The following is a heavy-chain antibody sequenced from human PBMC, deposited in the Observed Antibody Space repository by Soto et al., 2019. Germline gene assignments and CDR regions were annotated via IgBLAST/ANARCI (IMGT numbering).Heavy chain of an antibody. Sequence: SVKVSCKASGGTFSSYAISWVRQAPGQGLEWMGGIIPIFGTANYAQKFQGRVTITADESTSTAYMELSSLRSEDTAVYYCAGSGDIVVVPAASQYYYGMDVWGQGTTVTVSS. CDR3: AGSGDIVVVPAASQYYYGMDV. CDR1: GGTFSSYA. D-gene: IGHD2-2*01. V-gene: IGHV1-69*13. CDR2: IIPIFGTA. J-gene: IGHJ6*02.